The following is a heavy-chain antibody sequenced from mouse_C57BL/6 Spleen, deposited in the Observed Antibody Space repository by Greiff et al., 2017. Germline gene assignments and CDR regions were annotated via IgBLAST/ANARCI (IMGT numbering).Heavy chain of an antibody. D-gene: IGHD2-14*01. CDR2: ISSGSSTI. CDR1: GFTFSDYG. V-gene: IGHV5-17*01. Sequence: EVRRVESGGGLVKPGGSLKLSCAASGFTFSDYGMHWVRQAPEKGLEWVAYISSGSSTIYYADTVKGRFTISRDNAKNPLFLQMTSLRSEDTAMYYCAREEYDGGAYWGQGTTLTVSS. CDR3: AREEYDGGAY. J-gene: IGHJ2*01.